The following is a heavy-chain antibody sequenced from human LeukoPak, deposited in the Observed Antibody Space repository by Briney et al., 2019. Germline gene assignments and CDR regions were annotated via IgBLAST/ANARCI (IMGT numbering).Heavy chain of an antibody. D-gene: IGHD3-16*02. CDR1: GYTFTSYG. J-gene: IGHJ4*02. CDR3: ARDFNDYVWGSYLLPIEY. V-gene: IGHV1-18*01. CDR2: ISAYNGNT. Sequence: ASVKVSCKASGYTFTSYGISWVRQAPGQGLEWMGWISAYNGNTNYAQKLQGRVTMTTDTSMSTAYMELRSLRSDDTAVYYCARDFNDYVWGSYLLPIEYWGQGTLVTVSS.